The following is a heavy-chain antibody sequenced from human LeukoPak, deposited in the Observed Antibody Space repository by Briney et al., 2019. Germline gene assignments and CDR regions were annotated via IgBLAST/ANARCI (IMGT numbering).Heavy chain of an antibody. Sequence: GGSLRLFCAASGFTFSRFWMTWVRQAPGKGLEWVANIKEDGSDKYYVDSVKGRFTVSRDNAKNSPYLQMNSLRDEDTAVYYCARDRGYFVFDYWGQGTLVTVSS. J-gene: IGHJ4*02. CDR3: ARDRGYFVFDY. V-gene: IGHV3-7*01. D-gene: IGHD3-10*01. CDR1: GFTFSRFW. CDR2: IKEDGSDK.